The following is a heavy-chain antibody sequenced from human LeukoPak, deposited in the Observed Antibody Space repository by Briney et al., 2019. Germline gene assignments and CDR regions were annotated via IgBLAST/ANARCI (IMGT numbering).Heavy chain of an antibody. Sequence: PGGSLRLSCAASGFIFSSYAMSWVRQAPGKGLEWVSAISGSGGSTYYADSVKGRFTISRDNSKNTLYLQMNSLRAEDTAVYYCAKDLYYYDSSGLFDYWGQGTLVTVSS. CDR1: GFIFSSYA. CDR3: AKDLYYYDSSGLFDY. V-gene: IGHV3-23*01. J-gene: IGHJ4*02. D-gene: IGHD3-22*01. CDR2: ISGSGGST.